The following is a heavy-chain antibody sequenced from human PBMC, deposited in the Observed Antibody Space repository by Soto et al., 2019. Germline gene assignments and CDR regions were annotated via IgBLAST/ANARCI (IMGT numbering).Heavy chain of an antibody. V-gene: IGHV1-58*01. J-gene: IGHJ4*02. D-gene: IGHD3-22*01. CDR1: GFTFTSSA. CDR3: AAGRRNYYDSSR. Sequence: GASVNVSCKASGFTFTSSAVQWVRQARGQRLEWIGWIVVGSGNTNYAQKFQERVTITRDMSTSTAYTELSSLRSEDTAVYYCAAGRRNYYDSSRWGQGTLVTVSS. CDR2: IVVGSGNT.